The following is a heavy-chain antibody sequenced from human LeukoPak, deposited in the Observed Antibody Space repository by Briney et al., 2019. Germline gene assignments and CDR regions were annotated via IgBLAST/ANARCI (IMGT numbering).Heavy chain of an antibody. Sequence: GGSLRLSCAASGFTFSSYWMSWVRQAPGKGLEWVSAISGSGGRTYYADSVKGRFTISRDNSKNTLYLQMNSLRAEDTAVYYCAKVQSHLAAAGLFDYWGQGTLVTVSS. CDR3: AKVQSHLAAAGLFDY. J-gene: IGHJ4*02. D-gene: IGHD6-13*01. CDR1: GFTFSSYW. V-gene: IGHV3-23*01. CDR2: ISGSGGRT.